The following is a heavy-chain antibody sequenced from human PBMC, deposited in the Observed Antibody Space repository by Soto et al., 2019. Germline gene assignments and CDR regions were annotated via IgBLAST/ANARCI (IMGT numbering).Heavy chain of an antibody. CDR1: GYTFTSYY. D-gene: IGHD6-13*01. CDR2: INPSGGST. Sequence: ASVKVSCKASGYTFTSYYMHWVRQAPGQGLEWMGIINPSGGSTSYAQKFQGRVTMTRDTSTSTVYMELSSLRSEDTAMYYCARVKQQLVRDYYYYYMDVWGKGTTVTVSS. CDR3: ARVKQQLVRDYYYYYMDV. J-gene: IGHJ6*03. V-gene: IGHV1-46*03.